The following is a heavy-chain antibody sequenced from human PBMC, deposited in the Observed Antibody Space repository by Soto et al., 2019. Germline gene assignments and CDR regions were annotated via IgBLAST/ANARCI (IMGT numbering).Heavy chain of an antibody. V-gene: IGHV1-58*01. CDR1: GFTFTSSA. J-gene: IGHJ4*02. D-gene: IGHD5-18*01. CDR2: IVVGSGNT. Sequence: SVKVSCKASGFTFTSSAVQWVRQARGQRLEWIGWIVVGSGNTNYAQKFQERVTITRDMSTSTAYMELSSLRSEDTAVYYCAADADTAMVTLDYWGQGTQVTVS. CDR3: AADADTAMVTLDY.